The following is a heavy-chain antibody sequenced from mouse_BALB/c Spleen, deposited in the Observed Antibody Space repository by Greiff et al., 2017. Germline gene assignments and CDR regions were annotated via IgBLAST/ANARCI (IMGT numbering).Heavy chain of an antibody. CDR3: ARDDGSYYFDY. CDR2: ISSGGSYT. J-gene: IGHJ2*01. V-gene: IGHV5-9-3*01. Sequence: DVHLVESGGGLVKPGGSLKLSCAASGFTFSSYAMSWVRQTPEKRLEWVATISSGGSYTYYPDSVKGRFTISRDNAKNTLYLQMSSLRSEDTAMYYCARDDGSYYFDYWGQGTTLTVSS. CDR1: GFTFSSYA. D-gene: IGHD2-3*01.